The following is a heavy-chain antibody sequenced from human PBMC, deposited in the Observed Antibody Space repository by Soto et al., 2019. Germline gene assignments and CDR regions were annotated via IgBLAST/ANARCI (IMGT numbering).Heavy chain of an antibody. CDR2: IYYSGST. CDR3: ARNPLRPGVYHPVFVY. V-gene: IGHV4-31*03. Sequence: SETLXLTCTVSGGSISRCGYYWSWIRQHPGKGLEWIGYIYYSGSTYYNPSLKSRVTISVDTSKNQFSLKLSSVTAADTAVYYCARNPLRPGVYHPVFVYWGQGTLVTVSS. J-gene: IGHJ4*02. CDR1: GGSISRCGYY. D-gene: IGHD2-2*01.